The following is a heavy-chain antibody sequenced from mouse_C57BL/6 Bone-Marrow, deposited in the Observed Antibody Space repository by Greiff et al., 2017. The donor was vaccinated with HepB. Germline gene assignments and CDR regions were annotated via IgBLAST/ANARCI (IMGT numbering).Heavy chain of an antibody. D-gene: IGHD2-4*01. J-gene: IGHJ3*01. CDR2: ISSGGSYT. CDR3: ARPPYDYGPFAY. CDR1: GFTFSSYG. V-gene: IGHV5-6*01. Sequence: EVKVVESGGDLVKPGGSLKLSCAASGFTFSSYGMSWVRHTPDKRLEWVATISSGGSYTYYPDSVKGRFTISRDNAKNTLYLQMSSLKSEDTAMYYCARPPYDYGPFAYWGQGTLVTVSA.